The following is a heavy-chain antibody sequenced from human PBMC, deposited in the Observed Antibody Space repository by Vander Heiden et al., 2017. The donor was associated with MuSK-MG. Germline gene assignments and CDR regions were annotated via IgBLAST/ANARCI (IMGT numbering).Heavy chain of an antibody. CDR1: AGSISSSSYY. CDR3: ARPLNYDFWSGYDR. D-gene: IGHD3-3*01. J-gene: IGHJ4*02. Sequence: QLQLQESGPGLVKPSETVSLTCTVYAGSISSSSYYWGWTRQPPGKGLEWIGSIYYSGSTYYNPSLKSRVTISVDTSKNQFSLKLSSVTAADTAVYYCARPLNYDFWSGYDRWGEGTLVTVSS. V-gene: IGHV4-39*01. CDR2: IYYSGST.